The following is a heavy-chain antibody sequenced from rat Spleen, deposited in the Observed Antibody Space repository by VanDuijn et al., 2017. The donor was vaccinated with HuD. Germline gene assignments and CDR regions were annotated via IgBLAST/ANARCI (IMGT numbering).Heavy chain of an antibody. J-gene: IGHJ2*01. V-gene: IGHV5-25*01. D-gene: IGHD5-1*01. CDR3: TRENWVFDH. CDR1: GFTFSNYD. Sequence: EVQLVESGGGLVQPGRSMKLSCAASGFTFSNYDMAWVRQAPTKGLEWVASISSSGGSTYWRDSVKGRFTISRDNAKSTLYLQMNSLRSEDTATYYCTRENWVFDHWGQGVMVTVSS. CDR2: ISSSGGST.